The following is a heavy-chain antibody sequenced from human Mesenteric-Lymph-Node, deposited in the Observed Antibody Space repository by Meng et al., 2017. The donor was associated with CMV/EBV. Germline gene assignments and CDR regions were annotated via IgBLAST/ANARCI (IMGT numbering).Heavy chain of an antibody. D-gene: IGHD1-26*01. Sequence: GESLKISCAASGFTFSNYVMHWVRQAPGKGLEWVAMDSFDGSKKYYADSVQGRFAISRDNSKSISFLEMNSLRIEDAATYYCSKDQWGASSTLTGMDVWGQGTTVTVSS. V-gene: IGHV3-30*09. CDR2: DSFDGSKK. CDR1: GFTFSNYV. CDR3: SKDQWGASSTLTGMDV. J-gene: IGHJ6*02.